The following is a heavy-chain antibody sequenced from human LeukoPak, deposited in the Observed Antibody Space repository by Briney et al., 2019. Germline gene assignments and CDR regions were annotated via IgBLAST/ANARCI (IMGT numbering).Heavy chain of an antibody. Sequence: GESLKISCKGSGYSFTSYWIGWVRHMPGKGREWMGIMYPGDSKTRYTPSFQGQVTISADKSISTAYLQWSSLKASDTAMYYCARAGNYYDSSAYYSNFDYWGQGTLVTVSS. CDR1: GYSFTSYW. D-gene: IGHD3-22*01. V-gene: IGHV5-51*01. CDR3: ARAGNYYDSSAYYSNFDY. CDR2: MYPGDSKT. J-gene: IGHJ4*02.